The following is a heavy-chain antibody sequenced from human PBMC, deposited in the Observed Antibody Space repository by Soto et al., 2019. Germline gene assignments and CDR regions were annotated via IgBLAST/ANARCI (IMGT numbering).Heavy chain of an antibody. V-gene: IGHV1-69*02. Sequence: QVQLVQSGAEVKKPGSSVKVSCKASGGTFSSYTISWVRQAPGQGLEWMGRIIPILGIANYAQKFQGRVKITAEKSTSTAYMELSSLRSEDTDVYYCEPEADGSGSYWGQGTLVTVSS. J-gene: IGHJ4*02. D-gene: IGHD3-10*01. CDR1: GGTFSSYT. CDR3: EPEADGSGSY. CDR2: IIPILGIA.